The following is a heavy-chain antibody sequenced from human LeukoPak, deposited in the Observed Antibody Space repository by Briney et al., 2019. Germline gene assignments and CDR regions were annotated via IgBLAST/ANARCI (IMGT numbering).Heavy chain of an antibody. Sequence: GGSLTLSCAASGFTITNYAMSWVRQDPGKGLEWVSGLSTSPRYADSVRGRFIVSRDHSRNTFSLKMNSLRAEDTAVYYCVRGEVAVQYYFESWGQGTLVTVFS. CDR3: VRGEVAVQYYFES. CDR1: GFTITNYA. V-gene: IGHV3-23*01. D-gene: IGHD3-22*01. J-gene: IGHJ4*02. CDR2: LSTSPR.